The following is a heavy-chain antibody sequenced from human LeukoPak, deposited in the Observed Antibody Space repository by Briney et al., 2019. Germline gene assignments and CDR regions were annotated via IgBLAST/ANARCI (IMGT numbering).Heavy chain of an antibody. CDR1: GGTISSGVSY. J-gene: IGHJ3*01. CDR3: ARDYRFDSGYDLLDAFDV. CDR2: IYYSGSS. D-gene: IGHD5-12*01. V-gene: IGHV4-31*03. Sequence: SQTLSLTCTVSGGTISSGVSYWSWIRQHPGKGLEWIAYIYYSGSSSYNPSLKGRVTISVDTSKNQFSLKLSSVPAADTAVYYCARDYRFDSGYDLLDAFDVWGQGTMVTVSS.